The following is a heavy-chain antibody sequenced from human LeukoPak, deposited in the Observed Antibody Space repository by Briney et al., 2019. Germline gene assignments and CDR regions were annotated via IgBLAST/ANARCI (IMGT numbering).Heavy chain of an antibody. Sequence: SVKVSCKASGGTFSSYAISWVRQAPGQGLEWMGGIIPIFGTANYAQKFQGRVTITADESASTAYMELSSLRSEDTAVYYCARDLDSYGYSGWFDPWGQGTLVTVSS. CDR1: GGTFSSYA. D-gene: IGHD5-18*01. J-gene: IGHJ5*02. V-gene: IGHV1-69*01. CDR2: IIPIFGTA. CDR3: ARDLDSYGYSGWFDP.